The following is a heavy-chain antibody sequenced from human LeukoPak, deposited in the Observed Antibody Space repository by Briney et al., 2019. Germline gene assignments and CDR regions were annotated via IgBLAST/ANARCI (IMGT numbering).Heavy chain of an antibody. V-gene: IGHV1-69*06. J-gene: IGHJ5*02. CDR3: AREGGIKWDYDIFTGYLVNWFDP. CDR2: IIPILGTA. Sequence: AAVQGSCKASGGTLSSYAISWVRQAPGQGIGWMGGIIPILGTANYAQKYQGSVTITADKSTSTAYMELSSLRSEDTAVYYCAREGGIKWDYDIFTGYLVNWFDPWGPGTLVTVSS. D-gene: IGHD3-9*01. CDR1: GGTLSSYA.